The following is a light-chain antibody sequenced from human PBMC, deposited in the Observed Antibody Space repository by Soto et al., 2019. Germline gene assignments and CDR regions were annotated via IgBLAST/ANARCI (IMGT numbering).Light chain of an antibody. CDR2: AAS. CDR1: QGISSY. CDR3: QQYYSYPQT. J-gene: IGKJ1*01. Sequence: AIRVNKSPSSLSASRGDRVTMTCRASQGISSYLAWYQQKPGKAPKLLIYAASTLQSGVPSRFSGSGSGTDFTLTISCLQSEDFATYYCQQYYSYPQTFGQGTKVDIK. V-gene: IGKV1-8*01.